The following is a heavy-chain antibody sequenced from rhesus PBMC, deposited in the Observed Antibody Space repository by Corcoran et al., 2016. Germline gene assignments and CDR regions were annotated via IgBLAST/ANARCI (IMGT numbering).Heavy chain of an antibody. CDR1: GFSLSTSGMG. D-gene: IGHD2-39*02. CDR2: IYWDDDK. J-gene: IGHJ4*01. CDR3: ARSIEYCSGGVCYSQYYFDY. V-gene: IGHV2-1*01. Sequence: QVTLKESGPALVKPTQTLTLTCTFPGFSLSTSGMGWGWIRQPSRNTLEWLAPIYWDDDKRYSTSLKSRLTISKDTSKNQVVLTMTNMDPVDTATYYCARSIEYCSGGVCYSQYYFDYWGQGVLVTVSS.